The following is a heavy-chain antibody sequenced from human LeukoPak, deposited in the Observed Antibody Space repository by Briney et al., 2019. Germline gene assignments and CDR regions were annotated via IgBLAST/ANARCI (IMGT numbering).Heavy chain of an antibody. CDR3: ARDETKYYSDSSGYVPDAFDI. Sequence: PSETLSLTCTVSGGSISDYYWSWIRQPAGKGLEWIGRIYTSGSANYNPSLKSRVTMSVDTSKNQFSLKLNSVTAADTAVYYCARDETKYYSDSSGYVPDAFDIWGQGTMVTVSS. D-gene: IGHD3-22*01. J-gene: IGHJ3*02. CDR2: IYTSGSA. CDR1: GGSISDYY. V-gene: IGHV4-4*07.